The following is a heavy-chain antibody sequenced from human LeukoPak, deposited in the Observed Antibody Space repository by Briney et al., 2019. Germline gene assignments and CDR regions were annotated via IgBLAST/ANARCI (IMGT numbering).Heavy chain of an antibody. V-gene: IGHV3-7*01. CDR3: ARGYGDYYFDY. Sequence: GGSLRLSCAASGFTFSSYWMSWVRQAPGKGLEWVANIKQDGSEKYYVDSVKGRFTISRDSAKNSLYLQMNSLRAEDTAVYYCARGYGDYYFDYWGQGTLVTVSS. CDR2: IKQDGSEK. CDR1: GFTFSSYW. J-gene: IGHJ4*02. D-gene: IGHD4-17*01.